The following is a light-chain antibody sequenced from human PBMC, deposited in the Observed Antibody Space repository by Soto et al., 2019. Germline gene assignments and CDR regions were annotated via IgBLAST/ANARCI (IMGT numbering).Light chain of an antibody. CDR2: GAS. V-gene: IGKV3-15*01. CDR1: QSVSSN. CDR3: QQYNNWPLT. Sequence: DIVMTQSPATLSVSPGERDTRSRRASQSVSSNLAWYQQKPGQARRLLIYGASTRATGITARFSGSGSGTEFTLTISSLQSEDFAVYYCQQYNNWPLTVGQGTRLEIK. J-gene: IGKJ5*01.